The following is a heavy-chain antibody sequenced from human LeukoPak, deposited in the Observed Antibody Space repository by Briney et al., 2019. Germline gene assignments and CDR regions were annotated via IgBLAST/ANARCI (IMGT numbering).Heavy chain of an antibody. CDR1: GGTFSSYA. CDR3: ASYDSSGYSHRY. CDR2: IIPIFGTA. V-gene: IGHV1-69*01. J-gene: IGHJ4*02. D-gene: IGHD3-22*01. Sequence: SSVKVSCKASGGTFSSYAISWVRQAPGQGLEWMGGIIPIFGTANYAQKFQGRVTITADESASTAYMELSSLRSEDTAVYYCASYDSSGYSHRYWGQGTLVTVSS.